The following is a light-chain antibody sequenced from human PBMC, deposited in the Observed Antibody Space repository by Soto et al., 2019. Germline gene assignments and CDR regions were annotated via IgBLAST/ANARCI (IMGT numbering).Light chain of an antibody. CDR1: SSNIGAGYD. Sequence: QSVLTQPPSVSGAPGQRVTISCTGSSSNIGAGYDVHWYQQLPGTAPKLIIYGNSNRPSGVPDRFYGSKSGTAASLSITGLQAEDEADYYCQSYDSSLSGSWVFVGGTKLTVL. V-gene: IGLV1-40*01. CDR3: QSYDSSLSGSWV. J-gene: IGLJ2*01. CDR2: GNS.